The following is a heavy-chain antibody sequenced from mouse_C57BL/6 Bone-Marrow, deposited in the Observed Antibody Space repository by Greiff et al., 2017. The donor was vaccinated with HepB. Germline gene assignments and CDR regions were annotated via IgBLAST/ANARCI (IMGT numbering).Heavy chain of an antibody. CDR2: IYPGDGDT. CDR3: ARRGSNYKYYFDY. V-gene: IGHV1-82*01. J-gene: IGHJ2*01. Sequence: VQLQESGAELVKPGASVKISCKASGYAFSSSWMNWVKQRPGKGLEWIGRIYPGDGDTNYNGKFKGKATLTADKSSSTAYMQLSSLTSEDSAVYFCARRGSNYKYYFDYWGQGTTLTVSS. D-gene: IGHD2-5*01. CDR1: GYAFSSSW.